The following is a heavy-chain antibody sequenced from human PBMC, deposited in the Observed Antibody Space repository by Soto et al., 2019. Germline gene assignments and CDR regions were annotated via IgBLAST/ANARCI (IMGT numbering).Heavy chain of an antibody. CDR1: GDSVSSNSAD. J-gene: IGHJ4*02. CDR2: TYYRSKWYS. D-gene: IGHD6-6*01. V-gene: IGHV6-1*01. CDR3: ARGPSPLAY. Sequence: QVQLQQSGPGLLKPSQTLSLTCAISGDSVSSNSADWNWIRQSPSRGLEWLGRTYYRSKWYSYYAPSVKSRITINADTSRNQFSLHLYSVTPQDSAVYYCARGPSPLAYWGRGTVVTVSS.